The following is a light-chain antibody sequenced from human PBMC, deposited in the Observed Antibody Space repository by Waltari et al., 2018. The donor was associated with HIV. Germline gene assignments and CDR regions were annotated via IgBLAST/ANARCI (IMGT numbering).Light chain of an antibody. CDR1: QSVSSSY. Sequence: EIVLTQSPGTLSLSPGERATTSCRASQSVSSSYLAWYQQKPGQAPRLLIYGASSRATGIPDRFSGSGSGTDFTLTISRLEPEDFAVYYCQQYGSSSLTFGGGTKVEIK. CDR2: GAS. J-gene: IGKJ4*01. V-gene: IGKV3-20*01. CDR3: QQYGSSSLT.